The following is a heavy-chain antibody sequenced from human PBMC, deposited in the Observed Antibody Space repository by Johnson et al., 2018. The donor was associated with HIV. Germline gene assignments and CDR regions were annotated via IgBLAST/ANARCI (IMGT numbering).Heavy chain of an antibody. CDR2: IRYDGSNK. CDR1: GFTFSSYG. V-gene: IGHV3-30*02. CDR3: ATLEDSSSPGGYGAFDI. J-gene: IGHJ3*02. Sequence: QVQLVESGGGLVQPGGSLRLSCAAPGFTFSSYGMHWVRQAPGKGLEWVAFIRYDGSNKYYADSVKGRFTISRDNSKNTLYLQMNSLRAEDTAVYYCATLEDSSSPGGYGAFDIWGQGTMVTVSS. D-gene: IGHD6-6*01.